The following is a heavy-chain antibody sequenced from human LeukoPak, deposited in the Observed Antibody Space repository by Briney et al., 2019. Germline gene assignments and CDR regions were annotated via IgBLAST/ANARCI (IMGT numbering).Heavy chain of an antibody. J-gene: IGHJ4*02. D-gene: IGHD6-13*01. CDR3: ARGYSSSRKGRRGHSFDY. V-gene: IGHV1-8*03. CDR2: MNPNSGNT. CDR1: GGTFSSYA. Sequence: GASVKVSCKASGGTFSSYAINWVRQATGQGLEWMGWMNPNSGNTGYAQKFQGRVTITRNTSISTAYMELSSLRSEDTAVYYCARGYSSSRKGRRGHSFDYWGQGTLVTVSS.